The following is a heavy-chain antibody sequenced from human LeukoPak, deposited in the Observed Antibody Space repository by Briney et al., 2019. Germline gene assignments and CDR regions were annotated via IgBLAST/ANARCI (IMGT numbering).Heavy chain of an antibody. V-gene: IGHV3-30*02. Sequence: PGGSLRLSCEASELTFTTDGMHWVRQAPGKGLEWVAFIPYDASNEYYADSVKGRFTISRDNSKNTLYLQMNSLRAEDTAVYYCAKWKNNNSGFDHWGQGTLVTVSS. CDR2: IPYDASNE. CDR3: AKWKNNNSGFDH. CDR1: ELTFTTDG. D-gene: IGHD5-12*01. J-gene: IGHJ5*02.